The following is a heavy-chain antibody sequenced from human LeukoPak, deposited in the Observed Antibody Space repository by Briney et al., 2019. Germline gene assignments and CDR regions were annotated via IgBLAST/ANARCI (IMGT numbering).Heavy chain of an antibody. D-gene: IGHD6-19*01. V-gene: IGHV3-9*01. Sequence: GGSLRLSCAASGFTFDDYAMHWVRQAPGKGLEWVSGISWNSGSIGYADSVKGRFTISRGNAKNSLYLQMNSLRAEDTALYYCAKAQYSSGWFYYYYGMDVWGQGTTVTVSS. CDR2: ISWNSGSI. J-gene: IGHJ6*02. CDR1: GFTFDDYA. CDR3: AKAQYSSGWFYYYYGMDV.